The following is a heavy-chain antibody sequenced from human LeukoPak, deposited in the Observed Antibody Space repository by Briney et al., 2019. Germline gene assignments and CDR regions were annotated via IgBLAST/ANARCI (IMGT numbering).Heavy chain of an antibody. CDR3: ARVAVAGGY. CDR1: GFIFSSYS. V-gene: IGHV3-53*01. CDR2: IYSGGST. J-gene: IGHJ4*02. D-gene: IGHD6-19*01. Sequence: GGSLRLSCAASGFIFSSYSMSWVRQAPGKGLEWVSVIYSGGSTYYADSVKGRFTISRDNSKNTLYLQMNSLRAEDTAVYYCARVAVAGGYWGQGTLVTVSS.